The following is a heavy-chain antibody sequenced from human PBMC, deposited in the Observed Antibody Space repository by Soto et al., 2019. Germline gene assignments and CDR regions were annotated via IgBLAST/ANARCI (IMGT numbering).Heavy chain of an antibody. Sequence: QVQVVQSGAEVKKPGASVKVSCKASGYTFTSNGISWVRQAPGQGLEWMGWISAYNGNTNYAQKLQGRVTMTTDTSXCTAYRELRSLRSDDTAVYYCARDNGYSYGTGRVDYWGQGTLVTVSS. J-gene: IGHJ4*02. V-gene: IGHV1-18*01. D-gene: IGHD5-18*01. CDR1: GYTFTSNG. CDR3: ARDNGYSYGTGRVDY. CDR2: ISAYNGNT.